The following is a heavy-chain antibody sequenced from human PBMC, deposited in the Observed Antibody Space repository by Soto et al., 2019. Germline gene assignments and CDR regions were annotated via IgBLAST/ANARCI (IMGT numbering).Heavy chain of an antibody. Sequence: SETLSLTCSVSGASLSSDAYYWSWIRQHPVEGLEWIGYIYYSGATYYNPSLESRVTISLDTLKNHFSLRLSSVSAADTAVYYCARGGTRGDVFDIWGQGTMVTVSS. CDR1: GASLSSDAYY. D-gene: IGHD1-1*01. V-gene: IGHV4-31*03. CDR3: ARGGTRGDVFDI. CDR2: IYYSGAT. J-gene: IGHJ3*02.